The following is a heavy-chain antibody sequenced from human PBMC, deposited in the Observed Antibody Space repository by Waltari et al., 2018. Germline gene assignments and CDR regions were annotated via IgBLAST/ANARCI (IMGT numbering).Heavy chain of an antibody. CDR1: GFTFSDYY. CDR2: ISTSGSTK. J-gene: IGHJ6*02. V-gene: IGHV3-11*01. CDR3: AKDAHRDLVIGVDV. D-gene: IGHD2-21*01. Sequence: QLQLVESGGALVKPGGSLRLSCAASGFTFSDYYMSWIRQAPGKGPEWISYISTSGSTKYYADSVTGRFTISRDNAKNSLHLEMNNLRAEDTAVYYCAKDAHRDLVIGVDVWGQGTAVIVSS.